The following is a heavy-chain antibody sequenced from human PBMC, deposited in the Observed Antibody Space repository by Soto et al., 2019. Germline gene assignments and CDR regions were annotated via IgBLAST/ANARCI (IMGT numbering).Heavy chain of an antibody. D-gene: IGHD4-17*01. CDR1: GFTFSSYA. V-gene: IGHV3-23*01. J-gene: IGHJ3*02. CDR3: AKHDYGDYKPYDI. Sequence: EVQLLESGGDLVQPGESLRVSCAASGFTFSSYAMTWVRQAPGKGLDWVSSIGLYSDDTYYADSVKGRFTVSRDNSKNTLYLQMYSLRAEDTAVYYCAKHDYGDYKPYDIWGQGTMVTVSS. CDR2: IGLYSDDT.